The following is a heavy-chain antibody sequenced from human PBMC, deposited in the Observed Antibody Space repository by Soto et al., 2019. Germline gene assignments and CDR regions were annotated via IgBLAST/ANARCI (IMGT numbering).Heavy chain of an antibody. Sequence: ASVKVSCKTSGYSFITNAMHWVRQAPGQRLEWLGWIKPGTGTTKYSQKFQGRVNITRDTSASTAYLELSTLRSEDTAVYFCARGVGPTDSYNYGMEVWGQGTTVTVSS. CDR1: GYSFITNA. V-gene: IGHV1-3*01. D-gene: IGHD1-26*01. CDR2: IKPGTGTT. CDR3: ARGVGPTDSYNYGMEV. J-gene: IGHJ6*02.